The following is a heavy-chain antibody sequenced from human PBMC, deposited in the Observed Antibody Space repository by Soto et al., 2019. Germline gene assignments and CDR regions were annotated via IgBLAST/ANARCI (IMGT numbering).Heavy chain of an antibody. V-gene: IGHV3-74*01. D-gene: IGHD2-2*01. CDR3: ARVRGDIVVVPAANYHYYMDV. CDR2: INSDGSST. CDR1: GFTFSSYW. Sequence: GGSLRLSCAASGFTFSSYWMHWVRQAPGKGLVWVSRINSDGSSTSYADSVKGRFTISRDNAKNTLYLQMNSLRAEDTAVYYCARVRGDIVVVPAANYHYYMDVWGKGTTVTVSS. J-gene: IGHJ6*03.